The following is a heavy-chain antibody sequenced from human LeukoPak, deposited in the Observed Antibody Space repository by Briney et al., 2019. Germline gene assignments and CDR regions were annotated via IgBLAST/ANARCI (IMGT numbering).Heavy chain of an antibody. V-gene: IGHV3-30*18. D-gene: IGHD4-17*01. CDR3: AKTGPYGDYYYYYGMDV. CDR1: GFTFSSYG. CDR2: ISYDGSNK. J-gene: IGHJ6*02. Sequence: GGSLRLSCAASGFTFSSYGMHWVRQAPGKGLEWVAVISYDGSNKYYADSVKGRSTISRDNSKNTLYLQMNSLRAEDTAVYYCAKTGPYGDYYYYYGMDVWGQGTTVTVFS.